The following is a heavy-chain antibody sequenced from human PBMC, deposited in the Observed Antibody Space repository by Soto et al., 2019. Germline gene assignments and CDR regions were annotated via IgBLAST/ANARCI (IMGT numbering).Heavy chain of an antibody. CDR2: IYYSGST. CDR3: ARLDGDYFDY. D-gene: IGHD3-10*01. CDR1: GGSISSSSYY. Sequence: SETLSLTCTVSGGSISSSSYYWGWIRQPPGKGLEWIGSIYYSGSTYYNPSLKSRVTIPVDTSKNQFSLKLSSVTAADTAVYYCARLDGDYFDYWGQGTLVTVSS. V-gene: IGHV4-39*01. J-gene: IGHJ4*02.